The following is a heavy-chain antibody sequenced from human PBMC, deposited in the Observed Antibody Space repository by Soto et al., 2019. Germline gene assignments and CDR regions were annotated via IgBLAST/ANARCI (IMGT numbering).Heavy chain of an antibody. Sequence: PSETLSLTCTVSGDTSTSYYWGWIRQAPGKGLEWTGHIHNSGTSTHNPSLNGRVTISIDMSKKQFSLKLTSLTSADTAVYYCARDFYDSVGYTWFDSWSQGTLVTVSS. J-gene: IGHJ5*01. V-gene: IGHV4-59*01. CDR1: GDTSTSYY. CDR3: ARDFYDSVGYTWFDS. CDR2: IHNSGTS. D-gene: IGHD3-22*01.